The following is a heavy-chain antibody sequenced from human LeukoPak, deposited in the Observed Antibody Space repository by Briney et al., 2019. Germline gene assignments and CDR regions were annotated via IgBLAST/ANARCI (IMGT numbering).Heavy chain of an antibody. CDR1: GYTFTSYG. Sequence: ASVKVSCKASGYTFTSYGISWVRQAPGQGLEWMGWICAYNGNTNYAQKLQGRVTMTTDTSTSTAYMELRSLRSDDTAVYYCARDRGYYYDSSGYYTLGYWGQGTLVTVSS. J-gene: IGHJ4*02. CDR3: ARDRGYYYDSSGYYTLGY. CDR2: ICAYNGNT. V-gene: IGHV1-18*01. D-gene: IGHD3-22*01.